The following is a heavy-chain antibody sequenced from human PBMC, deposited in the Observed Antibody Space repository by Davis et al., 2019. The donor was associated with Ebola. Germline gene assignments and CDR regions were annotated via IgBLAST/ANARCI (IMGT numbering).Heavy chain of an antibody. CDR2: IYYSGST. CDR3: ARVNGGQWFDY. D-gene: IGHD6-19*01. V-gene: IGHV4-61*01. J-gene: IGHJ4*02. CDR1: GGSVSSGSYY. Sequence: PGGSLRLSCTVSGGSVSSGSYYWSWIRQPPGKGLEWIGYIYYSGSTNYNPSLKSRVTISVDTSKNQFSLKLNSVTAADTAVYYCARVNGGQWFDYWGQGTLVTVSS.